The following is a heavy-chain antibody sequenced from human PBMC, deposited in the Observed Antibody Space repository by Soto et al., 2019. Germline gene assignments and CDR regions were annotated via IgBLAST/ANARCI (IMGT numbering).Heavy chain of an antibody. CDR1: GGSFSGYY. CDR3: ASGHSGSYFPGY. V-gene: IGHV4-34*02. J-gene: IGHJ4*02. CDR2: INHSGFT. D-gene: IGHD1-26*01. Sequence: QVQLQQWGAGLLKPSETLSLTCAVYGGSFSGYYWIWIRQPPRKGLEWIGEINHSGFTNYNPSLKRRVTISVDTSKEQFSLKVTSVTAADTAVYYCASGHSGSYFPGYWGQGTLVTVSS.